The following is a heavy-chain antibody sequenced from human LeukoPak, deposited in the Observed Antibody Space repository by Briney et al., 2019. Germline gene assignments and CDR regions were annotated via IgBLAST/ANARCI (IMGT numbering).Heavy chain of an antibody. Sequence: GGSLRLSCAASAPTFSNFEMNWVRQAPGKGLEWASYISHSGKTIYYANSVKGRFTISRDNAKNSLYLQMNSLRAEDTAVYYCARVSPYDSTAANNDYWGQGTLVIVSS. D-gene: IGHD3-22*01. V-gene: IGHV3-48*03. CDR1: APTFSNFE. CDR2: ISHSGKTI. J-gene: IGHJ4*02. CDR3: ARVSPYDSTAANNDY.